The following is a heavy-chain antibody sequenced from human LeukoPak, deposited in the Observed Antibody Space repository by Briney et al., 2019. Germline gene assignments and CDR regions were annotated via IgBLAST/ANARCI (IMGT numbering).Heavy chain of an antibody. V-gene: IGHV4-59*01. D-gene: IGHD6-19*01. CDR3: ARDTHSGGWYYFDD. J-gene: IGHJ4*02. CDR2: IYYSGST. CDR1: GGSISSYY. Sequence: SETLSLTCTVSGGSISSYYWSWIRQPPGKGLEWIGYIYYSGSTNYNPSLKSRVTISVDTSKNQFSLKLSSVTAADTAVYYCARDTHSGGWYYFDDWGQRTLVTVSS.